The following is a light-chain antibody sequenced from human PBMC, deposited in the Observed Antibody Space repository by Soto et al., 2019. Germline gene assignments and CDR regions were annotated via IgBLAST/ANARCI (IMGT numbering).Light chain of an antibody. Sequence: DIQMTQSPSTLSASVGDRVTIVCRASQSITNWVAWYQQKPGKAPKLLIYKASSLESGVPSRFSGSGSGTHFTLTIRNLQPDDFATYYCQQYNSYRTFGQGTKVEI. V-gene: IGKV1-5*03. CDR3: QQYNSYRT. CDR2: KAS. CDR1: QSITNW. J-gene: IGKJ1*01.